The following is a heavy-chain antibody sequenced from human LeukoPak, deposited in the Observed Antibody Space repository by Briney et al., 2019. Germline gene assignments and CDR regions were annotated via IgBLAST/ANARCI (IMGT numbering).Heavy chain of an antibody. CDR3: AISGNDAFDI. CDR1: GYSLIELS. CDR2: FDPEDVET. V-gene: IGHV1-24*01. J-gene: IGHJ3*02. D-gene: IGHD2-15*01. Sequence: SSVKVSCKVSGYSLIELSRHWVRQAPGKGLEWMGGFDPEDVETVYAQKFQGRVTMTEDTSTDTAYLELGSLRSEDTAVYYCAISGNDAFDIWGQGTMVTVSS.